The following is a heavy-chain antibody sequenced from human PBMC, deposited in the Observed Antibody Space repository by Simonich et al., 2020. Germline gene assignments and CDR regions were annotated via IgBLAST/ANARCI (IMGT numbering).Heavy chain of an antibody. D-gene: IGHD1-1*01. Sequence: EVQLVESGGGLVKPGGSLRLSCAASGFTFSSDSINWVRKAPGTGVEWVSSISSSSSYIYYADSVKGRFTISRDNAKNSLYLQMNSLRAEDTAVYYCARANERDYWGQGTLVTVSS. CDR1: GFTFSSDS. J-gene: IGHJ4*02. V-gene: IGHV3-21*01. CDR2: ISSSSSYI. CDR3: ARANERDY.